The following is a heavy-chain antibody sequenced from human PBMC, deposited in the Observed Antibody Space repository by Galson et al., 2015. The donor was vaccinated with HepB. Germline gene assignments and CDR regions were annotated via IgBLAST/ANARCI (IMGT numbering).Heavy chain of an antibody. J-gene: IGHJ4*02. CDR2: INPSGGST. CDR1: GYTFTSCY. CDR3: ARGIAAAGTSLDFEFDY. D-gene: IGHD6-13*01. V-gene: IGHV1-46*03. Sequence: SVKVSCKASGYTFTSCYMHWVRQAPGQGLEWMGIINPSGGSTSYAQKFQGRVTMTRDTSTSTVYMELSSLRSEDTAVYYCARGIAAAGTSLDFEFDYWGQGTLVTVSS.